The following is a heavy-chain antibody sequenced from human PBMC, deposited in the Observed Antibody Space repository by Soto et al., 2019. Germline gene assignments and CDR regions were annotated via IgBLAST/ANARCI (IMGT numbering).Heavy chain of an antibody. CDR2: IHYSGST. V-gene: IGHV4-59*12. CDR3: ASGGPGWSY. CDR1: GGSINSYY. D-gene: IGHD6-19*01. J-gene: IGHJ4*02. Sequence: SETLSLTCTVSGGSINSYYWNWIRQSPGKGLEWIGYIHYSGSTNYNPSLKGRVTISADNSINTAYLQWASLRASDTAMYYCASGGPGWSYWGQGTLVTVSS.